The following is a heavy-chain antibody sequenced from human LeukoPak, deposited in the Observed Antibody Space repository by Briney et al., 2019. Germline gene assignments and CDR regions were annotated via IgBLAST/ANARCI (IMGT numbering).Heavy chain of an antibody. CDR3: ARSIPYDFWSGYYLDY. CDR1: GYTFTGYY. J-gene: IGHJ4*02. CDR2: INPNSGGT. Sequence: ASVKVSCKASGYTFTGYYMHWVRQAPGQGLEWMGWINPNSGGTNYAQKFQGRVTMTRDTSISTAYMELSRLRSDDTAVYYCARSIPYDFWSGYYLDYWGQGTLVTVSS. V-gene: IGHV1-2*02. D-gene: IGHD3-3*01.